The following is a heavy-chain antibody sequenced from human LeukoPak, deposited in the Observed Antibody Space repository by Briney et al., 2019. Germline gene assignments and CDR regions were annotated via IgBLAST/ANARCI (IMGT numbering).Heavy chain of an antibody. D-gene: IGHD3-22*01. J-gene: IGHJ4*02. CDR3: ARDPIFSYYYDSSGSNYFDY. CDR1: GGSFSGYY. Sequence: SETLSLTCAVYGGSFSGYYWSWIRQPPGKGLEWIGEINHSGSTNYNPSLKSRVTISVDTSKNQFSLKLSSVTAADTAVYYCARDPIFSYYYDSSGSNYFDYWGQGTLVTVSS. V-gene: IGHV4-34*01. CDR2: INHSGST.